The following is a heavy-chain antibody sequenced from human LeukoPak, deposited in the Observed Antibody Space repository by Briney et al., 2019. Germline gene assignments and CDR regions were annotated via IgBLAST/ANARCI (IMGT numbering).Heavy chain of an antibody. CDR1: GYSISSGYY. J-gene: IGHJ3*02. V-gene: IGHV4-38-2*02. CDR3: ARDETSLAFDI. Sequence: TSETLSLTCTVSGYSISSGYYWGWIRQPPGKGLEWIGSIYHSGSTYYNPSLKSRVTISVDTSKNQFSLKLSSVTAADTAVYYCARDETSLAFDIWGQGTMVTVSS. CDR2: IYHSGST.